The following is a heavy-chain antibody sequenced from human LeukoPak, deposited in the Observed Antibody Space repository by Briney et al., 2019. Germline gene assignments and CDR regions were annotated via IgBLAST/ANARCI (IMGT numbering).Heavy chain of an antibody. CDR1: GFTFSSYD. J-gene: IGHJ6*03. V-gene: IGHV3-23*01. CDR2: ISGSGGST. CDR3: AKDGVPAASGYYYYMDV. D-gene: IGHD2-2*01. Sequence: PGGSLRLSCAASGFTFSSYDMSWVRQAPGKGLEWVSVISGSGGSTYYADSVKGRFTISRDNSKNTLYLQMNSLRAEDTAVYYCAKDGVPAASGYYYYMDVWGKGTTVTVSS.